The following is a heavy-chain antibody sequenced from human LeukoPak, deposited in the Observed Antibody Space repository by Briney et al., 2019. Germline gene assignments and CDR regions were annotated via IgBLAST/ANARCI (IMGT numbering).Heavy chain of an antibody. CDR2: ISSSSSYI. D-gene: IGHD5-18*01. CDR3: ARGRDTAMVTGAFDI. J-gene: IGHJ3*02. CDR1: GFTFSSYS. V-gene: IGHV3-21*01. Sequence: GGSLRLSCAASGFTFSSYSMNWVRQAPGKGLEWVSSISSSSSYIYYADSVKGRFTISRDNAKNSLYLQMNSLRAEDTAVYYCARGRDTAMVTGAFDIWGQGTMVTVSS.